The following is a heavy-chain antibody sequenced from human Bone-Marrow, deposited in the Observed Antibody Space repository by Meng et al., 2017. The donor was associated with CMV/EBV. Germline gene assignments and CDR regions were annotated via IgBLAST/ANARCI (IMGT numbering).Heavy chain of an antibody. V-gene: IGHV1-69*05. CDR2: IIPIFGTA. Sequence: SVKVSCKASGGTFSSYAISWVRQAPGQGLEWMGGIIPIFGTANYAQKFQGRVTITTDESTSTAYMELSSLRSEDMAVYYCARSVEVTDYYYGMDVWGQGTTVTVSS. CDR1: GGTFSSYA. D-gene: IGHD5-18*01. J-gene: IGHJ6*02. CDR3: ARSVEVTDYYYGMDV.